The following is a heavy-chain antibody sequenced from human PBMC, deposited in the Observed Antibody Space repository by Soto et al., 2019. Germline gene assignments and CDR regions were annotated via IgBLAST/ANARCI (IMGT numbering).Heavy chain of an antibody. CDR3: ARLGRYSHGHAVVVY. D-gene: IGHD5-18*01. V-gene: IGHV4-39*01. J-gene: IGHJ4*02. CDR2: IYYSGST. Sequence: QLQLQESGPGLVKPSETLSLTCTVSGGSISSSSYYWGWIRQPPGKGLEWIGSIYYSGSTYYNPPLQRRVTISVDTSNNQFSMKLSSVTDGDTAGYYCARLGRYSHGHAVVVYWGQETLVTVST. CDR1: GGSISSSSYY.